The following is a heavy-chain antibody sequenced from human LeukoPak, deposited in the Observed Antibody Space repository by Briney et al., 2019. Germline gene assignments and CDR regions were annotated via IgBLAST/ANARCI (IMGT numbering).Heavy chain of an antibody. V-gene: IGHV3-74*01. J-gene: IGHJ4*02. Sequence: QAGGSLRLSCAASGFTFSSYWMHWVRQAPGKGLVWVSRINSDGSSTSYADSVKGRFTTSRDNAKNTLYLQMSSLRAEDTAVYYCARVPDSGSAIDYWGQGTLVTVSS. CDR1: GFTFSSYW. CDR3: ARVPDSGSAIDY. CDR2: INSDGSST. D-gene: IGHD1-26*01.